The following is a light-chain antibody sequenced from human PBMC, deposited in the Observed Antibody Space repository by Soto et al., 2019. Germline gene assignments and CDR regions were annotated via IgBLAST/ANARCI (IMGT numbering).Light chain of an antibody. J-gene: IGLJ1*01. Sequence: QSVLTQPASVSGSPGQSITISCTGTSSDVGGYNYVSWYQQHPGNAPKLMIYEVINRPSGVSNRFSGSKSGNTASLTISGLQDEDEADYYCSSYTSSSTYVFGTGTKLTVL. V-gene: IGLV2-14*01. CDR2: EVI. CDR3: SSYTSSSTYV. CDR1: SSDVGGYNY.